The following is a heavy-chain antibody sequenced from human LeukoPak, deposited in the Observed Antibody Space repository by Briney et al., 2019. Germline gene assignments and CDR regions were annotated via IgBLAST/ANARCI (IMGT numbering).Heavy chain of an antibody. J-gene: IGHJ4*02. CDR3: ARIAAAGKFDY. V-gene: IGHV1-18*01. D-gene: IGHD6-13*01. Sequence: GASVTVSCTASGYTFTSYGISWVRQAPGQGLEWMGWISAYNGNTNYAQKLQGRVTMTTDTSTSTAYMELRSLRSDDTAVYYCARIAAAGKFDYWGQGTLVTVSS. CDR1: GYTFTSYG. CDR2: ISAYNGNT.